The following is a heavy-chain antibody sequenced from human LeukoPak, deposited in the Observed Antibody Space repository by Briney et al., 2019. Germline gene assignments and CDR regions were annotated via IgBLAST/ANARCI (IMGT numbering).Heavy chain of an antibody. V-gene: IGHV3-49*04. Sequence: PGGSLRLSCTTSGFIFGHYAMSSVRQAPGKGLEWVGFISKETQGRKTHYAASVKGRFTISRSDSRSIAYLQMNNLRSEDTAVDYYSREGHALTGFYPDHWGQGTLVVVST. CDR3: SREGHALTGFYPDH. CDR1: GFIFGHYA. CDR2: ISKETQGRKT. J-gene: IGHJ4*02. D-gene: IGHD3-9*01.